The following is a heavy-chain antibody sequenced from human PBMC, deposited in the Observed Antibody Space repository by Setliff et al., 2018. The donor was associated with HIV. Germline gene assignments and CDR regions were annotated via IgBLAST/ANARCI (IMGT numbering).Heavy chain of an antibody. V-gene: IGHV4-59*01. CDR3: ASEKGYCSGGSCSRDFQH. J-gene: IGHJ1*01. CDR2: IYYSGST. CDR1: GGSISSYY. D-gene: IGHD2-15*01. Sequence: SETLSLTCTVSGGSISSYYWSWIRQPPGKGLEWIGYIYYSGSTNYNPSLKSRVTISIDTSKNQFSLKLNSLTAADTAVYYCASEKGYCSGGSCSRDFQHWGQGTQVTVSS.